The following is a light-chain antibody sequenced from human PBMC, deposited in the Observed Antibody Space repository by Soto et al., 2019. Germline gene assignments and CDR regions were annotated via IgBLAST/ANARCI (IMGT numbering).Light chain of an antibody. CDR1: SSDVGGYDF. Sequence: QSVLTQPRSVSGSPGQSVTLSCTGTSSDVGGYDFVSWYQQHPGKPPKLMIYDVTKRPSGVPDRFSGSKSGNSASLTISGLQAEDEADYYCSSYAGSYILGVFGGGTKVTVL. CDR2: DVT. J-gene: IGLJ3*02. CDR3: SSYAGSYILGV. V-gene: IGLV2-11*01.